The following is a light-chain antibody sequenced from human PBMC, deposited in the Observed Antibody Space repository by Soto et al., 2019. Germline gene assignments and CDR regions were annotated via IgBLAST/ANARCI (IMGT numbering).Light chain of an antibody. Sequence: EIVMTQSPATLSVSPGERATLSCRASQSVGGDVVWYQQKPGQAPRLLFSGASTRAPGTPARFSGSGSGTEFTLAISSLQAEDFALYYCQQFRTFPSVTFGGGTKVEIK. CDR3: QQFRTFPSVT. CDR2: GAS. J-gene: IGKJ4*01. V-gene: IGKV3-15*01. CDR1: QSVGGD.